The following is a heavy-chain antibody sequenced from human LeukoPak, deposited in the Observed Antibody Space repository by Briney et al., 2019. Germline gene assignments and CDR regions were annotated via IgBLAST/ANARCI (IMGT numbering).Heavy chain of an antibody. CDR3: ARHIRLGGWFGP. CDR1: GGFISGHY. J-gene: IGHJ5*02. Sequence: PSETLSLTCTVSGGFISGHYWSWIRQPPGKGLEWIGYIYYNGDTNYNPSVKSRVTISLDKSKNYFSLKLTSVTAADTAIYYRARHIRLGGWFGPWGQGTLVTVSS. D-gene: IGHD3-16*01. CDR2: IYYNGDT. V-gene: IGHV4-59*08.